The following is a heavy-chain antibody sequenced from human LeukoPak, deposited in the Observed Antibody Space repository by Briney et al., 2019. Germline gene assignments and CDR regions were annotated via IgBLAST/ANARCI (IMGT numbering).Heavy chain of an antibody. CDR2: IIPIFGTA. V-gene: IGHV1-69*05. Sequence: SSVKVSCKASGGTFSSYAISWVRQAPGQGLEWMGGIIPIFGTANYAQKFQGRVTMTTDTSTSTAYMELRSLRSDDTAVYYCARDPGRGYCSSTSCYPWFDPWGQGTLVTVSS. D-gene: IGHD2-2*01. CDR1: GGTFSSYA. J-gene: IGHJ5*02. CDR3: ARDPGRGYCSSTSCYPWFDP.